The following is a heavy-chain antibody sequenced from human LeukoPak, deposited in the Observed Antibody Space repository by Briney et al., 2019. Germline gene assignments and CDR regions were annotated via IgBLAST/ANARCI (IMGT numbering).Heavy chain of an antibody. Sequence: HSGGSLRLSCAASGFPFSSSWMHWVRQAPGKGLVWVSPIRSDGSSADYAGSVKGRFTISRDNARNTVYLQMNSLGAEDTAVYFCARDPHFCSGGTCGDYFDYWGQGTLVTVSS. V-gene: IGHV3-74*01. J-gene: IGHJ4*02. D-gene: IGHD2-15*01. CDR3: ARDPHFCSGGTCGDYFDY. CDR1: GFPFSSSW. CDR2: IRSDGSSA.